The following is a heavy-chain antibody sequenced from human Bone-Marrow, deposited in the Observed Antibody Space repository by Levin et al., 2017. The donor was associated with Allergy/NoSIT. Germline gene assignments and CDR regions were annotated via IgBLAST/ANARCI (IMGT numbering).Heavy chain of an antibody. CDR3: ARTTKGYGTSWYGSCDV. V-gene: IGHV2-70*13. Sequence: KSGPTLVKPTQTLTLTCTVSGFSLGDSGMCVTWMRQPPGKALEWLALIHWDDDKYYNTSLQTRLTISKDTSKNQVALTMTNMDPVDTATYFCARTTKGYGTSWYGSCDVWGQGTVVTVSS. CDR2: IHWDDDK. D-gene: IGHD6-13*01. CDR1: GFSLGDSGMC. J-gene: IGHJ3*01.